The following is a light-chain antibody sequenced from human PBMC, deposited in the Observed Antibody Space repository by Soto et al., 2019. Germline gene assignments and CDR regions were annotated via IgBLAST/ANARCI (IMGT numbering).Light chain of an antibody. V-gene: IGLV3-21*02. Sequence: SDALAQPPSVSVAPGQTAAVTCGGNNVGSKSVHWYQQKPGQAPVLVVYDDSDRPSGIPERFSGSNSGNTATLTISRVEAGDEADYYCQVWDTTSDQGVFGTGTKVTVL. CDR2: DDS. CDR1: NVGSKS. J-gene: IGLJ1*01. CDR3: QVWDTTSDQGV.